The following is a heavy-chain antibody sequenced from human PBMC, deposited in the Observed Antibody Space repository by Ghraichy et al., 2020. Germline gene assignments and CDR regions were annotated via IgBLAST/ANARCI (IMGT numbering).Heavy chain of an antibody. CDR3: ARTYYYDAETFVPYYDMDV. J-gene: IGHJ6*02. V-gene: IGHV3-74*01. Sequence: GGSLRLSCAASGFTFTSYWMHWVRQAPGKGLLWVSRINIDGTSTAYADSVKGRFTISRDNAKNKLYLQMNSLRAEDTAVYYCARTYYYDAETFVPYYDMDVWGQGTTVIFSS. CDR1: GFTFTSYW. CDR2: INIDGTST. D-gene: IGHD3-22*01.